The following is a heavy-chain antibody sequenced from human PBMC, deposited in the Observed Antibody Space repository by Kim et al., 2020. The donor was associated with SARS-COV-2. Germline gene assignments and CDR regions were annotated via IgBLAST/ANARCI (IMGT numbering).Heavy chain of an antibody. D-gene: IGHD3-9*01. Sequence: SETLSLTCAVYGGSFSGYYWSWIRQPPGKGLEWIGEINHSGSTNYNPSLKSRVTISVDTSKNQFSLKLSSVTAADTAVYYCARDRGVLRYFDWLRGYFD. J-gene: IGHJ4*01. CDR2: INHSGST. V-gene: IGHV4-34*01. CDR1: GGSFSGYY. CDR3: ARDRGVLRYFDWLRGYFD.